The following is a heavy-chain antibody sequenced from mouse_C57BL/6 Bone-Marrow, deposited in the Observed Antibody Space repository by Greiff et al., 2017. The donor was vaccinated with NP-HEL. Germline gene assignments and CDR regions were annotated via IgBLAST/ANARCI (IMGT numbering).Heavy chain of an antibody. Sequence: VQLQQSGAELVRPGSSVKMSCTTSGYTFTSYGINWVKQRPGQGLEWIGYIYIGNGSTEYNEKFKGKATLTSDTSSSTAYMQLSRLTSEDSAIYCCARGSTRGFAYWGQGTLVTVSA. J-gene: IGHJ3*01. CDR2: IYIGNGST. D-gene: IGHD2-1*01. CDR1: GYTFTSYG. V-gene: IGHV1-58*01. CDR3: ARGSTRGFAY.